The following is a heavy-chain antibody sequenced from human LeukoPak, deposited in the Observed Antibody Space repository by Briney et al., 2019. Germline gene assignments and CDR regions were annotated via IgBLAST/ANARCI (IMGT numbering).Heavy chain of an antibody. CDR2: IYTSGST. CDR3: ATTRDTNYNWFDP. Sequence: PSETLSLTCAVSGGSISSYYWSWIRQPPGKGLEWIGYIYTSGSTNYNPSLKSRVTISVDTSKNQFSLKLSSVTAADTAVYYCATTRDTNYNWFDPWGQGTLVTVSS. V-gene: IGHV4-4*09. CDR1: GGSISSYY. D-gene: IGHD2-21*02. J-gene: IGHJ5*02.